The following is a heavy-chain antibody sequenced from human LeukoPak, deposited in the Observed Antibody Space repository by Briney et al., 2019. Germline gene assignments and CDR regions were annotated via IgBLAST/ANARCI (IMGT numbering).Heavy chain of an antibody. J-gene: IGHJ3*02. Sequence: SETLSLTCTVSGGSISSYYWSWIRQPPGKGLEWIGYIYHSGSTYYNPSLKSRVTISVDRSKNQFSLKLSSVTAADTAVYYCARGSGTCAFDIWGQGTMVTVSS. CDR3: ARGSGTCAFDI. CDR2: IYHSGST. V-gene: IGHV4-59*12. CDR1: GGSISSYY. D-gene: IGHD1-26*01.